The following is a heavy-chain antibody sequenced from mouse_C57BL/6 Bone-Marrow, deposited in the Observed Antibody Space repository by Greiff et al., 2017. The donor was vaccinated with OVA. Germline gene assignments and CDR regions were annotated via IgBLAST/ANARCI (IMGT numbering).Heavy chain of an antibody. Sequence: EVQLQQSGPVLVKPGASVKMSCKASGYTFTDYYMNWVKQSHGKSLEWIGVINPYNGGTSYNQKFKGKATLTVDKSSSTAYMELNSLTSEDSAVYYCARFYGSSPYWYFDVWGTGTTVTVSS. V-gene: IGHV1-19*01. CDR1: GYTFTDYY. J-gene: IGHJ1*03. CDR2: INPYNGGT. CDR3: ARFYGSSPYWYFDV. D-gene: IGHD1-1*01.